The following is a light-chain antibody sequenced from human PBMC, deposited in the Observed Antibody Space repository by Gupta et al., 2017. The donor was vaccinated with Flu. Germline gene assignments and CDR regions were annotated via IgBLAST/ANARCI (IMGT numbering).Light chain of an antibody. Sequence: SYELTQRPSVSVSPGQTASITCSGDALPKQFGYWYQQKPGQAPVLVIYKDTERPSGIPERFSGSASGTTVTLTISVVQAEDEADYYCQSADITGAYRVFGGGTKVTVL. J-gene: IGLJ3*02. CDR3: QSADITGAYRV. CDR1: ALPKQF. CDR2: KDT. V-gene: IGLV3-25*02.